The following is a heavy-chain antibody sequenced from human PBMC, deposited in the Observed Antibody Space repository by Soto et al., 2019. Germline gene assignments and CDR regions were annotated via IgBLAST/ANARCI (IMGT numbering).Heavy chain of an antibody. D-gene: IGHD3-22*01. J-gene: IGHJ6*02. CDR2: IIPIFGTA. V-gene: IGHV1-69*13. Sequence: SVKVSCKASGGTFSSYAISWVRQAPGQGLEWMGGIIPIFGTANYAQKFQGRVTITADESTSTAYMELSSLRSEDTAVYYCARKDYYDSSGYYDYGMDVWGQGTTVTVSS. CDR1: GGTFSSYA. CDR3: ARKDYYDSSGYYDYGMDV.